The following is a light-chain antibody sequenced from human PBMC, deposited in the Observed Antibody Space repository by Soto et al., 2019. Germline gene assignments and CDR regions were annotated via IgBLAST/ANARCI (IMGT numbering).Light chain of an antibody. CDR1: SSDVGGYNS. CDR2: EVS. Sequence: QSALTQPASVSGSPGQSITISCTGISSDVGGYNSVSWFQQHPSKAPKLIIYEVSHRPSGVSIRFSGSKSGNTASLTISGLQAEDEADYYCNSYRHSTTLVFGTGTKVTVL. J-gene: IGLJ1*01. V-gene: IGLV2-14*01. CDR3: NSYRHSTTLV.